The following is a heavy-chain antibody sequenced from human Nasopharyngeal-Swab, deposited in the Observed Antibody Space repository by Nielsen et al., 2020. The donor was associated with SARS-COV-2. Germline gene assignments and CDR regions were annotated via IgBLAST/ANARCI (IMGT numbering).Heavy chain of an antibody. V-gene: IGHV1-2*06. CDR3: ARDRLNEGIDYYYYYGMDV. CDR2: INPNSGGT. J-gene: IGHJ6*02. D-gene: IGHD2-15*01. CDR1: GYTFTVYY. Sequence: ASVKVSCKASGYTFTVYYMHWVRPAPGQGLEWMGRINPNSGGTNYAQKFQGRVTMTRDTSISTAYMELSRLRSDDTAVYYCARDRLNEGIDYYYYYGMDVWGQGTTVTVSS.